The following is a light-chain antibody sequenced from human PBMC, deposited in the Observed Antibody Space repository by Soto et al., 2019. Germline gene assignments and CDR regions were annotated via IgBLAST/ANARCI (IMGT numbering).Light chain of an antibody. CDR1: GSDVGTYNF. CDR3: SSYTGDRHFYV. J-gene: IGLJ1*01. V-gene: IGLV2-8*01. Sequence: QSVLTQPPSASGSPGQSVSISCTGTGSDVGTYNFVSWYQRHPGKAPKLLIYEVTKRPSGVPDRFSGSKSGNTASLTVSGLQAEDEAEYFCSSYTGDRHFYVFGTGTKVTVL. CDR2: EVT.